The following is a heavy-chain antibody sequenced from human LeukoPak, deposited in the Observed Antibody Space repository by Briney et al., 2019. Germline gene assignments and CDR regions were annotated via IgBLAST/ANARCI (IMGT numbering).Heavy chain of an antibody. V-gene: IGHV4-39*07. J-gene: IGHJ4*02. D-gene: IGHD3-22*01. CDR2: IYYSGST. CDR3: ARGLGDYYDSSGYLYYFDY. Sequence: MASETLSLTCTVSGGSISSSSYYWGWIRQPPGKGLEWIGSIYYSGSTYYNPSLKSRVTISVDTSKNQFSLKLSSVTAADTAVYYCARGLGDYYDSSGYLYYFDYWGQGTLVTVSS. CDR1: GGSISSSSYY.